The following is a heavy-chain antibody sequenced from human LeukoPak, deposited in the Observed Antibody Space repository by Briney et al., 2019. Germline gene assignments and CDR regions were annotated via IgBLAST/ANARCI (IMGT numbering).Heavy chain of an antibody. D-gene: IGHD5-24*01. Sequence: GGSLRLSCAASGFTFSSYAMHWVRQAPGKGLEWVAVISYDGSNKYYADSVKGRFTISRDNSKNTLYLQMNSLRAEDTAVYYCARALSWGLEMATIIGAFDIWGQGTMVTVSS. V-gene: IGHV3-30*04. CDR1: GFTFSSYA. CDR2: ISYDGSNK. CDR3: ARALSWGLEMATIIGAFDI. J-gene: IGHJ3*02.